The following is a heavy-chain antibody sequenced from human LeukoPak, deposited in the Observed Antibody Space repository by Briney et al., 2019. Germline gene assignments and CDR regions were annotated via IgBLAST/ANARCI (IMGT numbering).Heavy chain of an antibody. CDR1: GFTFNSYA. D-gene: IGHD3-3*01. J-gene: IGHJ4*02. V-gene: IGHV3-23*01. CDR3: AKDTRSGYYDSHFDY. CDR2: ISGSGGST. Sequence: PGGSLRLSCAASGFTFNSYAMSWVRQAPGKGLGLVSAISGSGGSTYYADSVKGRFTISRDNSKNTVYLQMNSMRDEDTAVYYCAKDTRSGYYDSHFDYWGQGTLVTVSS.